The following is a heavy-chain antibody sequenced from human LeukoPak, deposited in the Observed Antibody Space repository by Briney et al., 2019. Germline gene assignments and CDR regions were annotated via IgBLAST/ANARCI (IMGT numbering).Heavy chain of an antibody. J-gene: IGHJ6*04. CDR3: ARDRGGYDKGDYYYYGMDV. CDR1: GGSISSYY. D-gene: IGHD5-12*01. CDR2: IYYSGST. Sequence: PSETLSLTCTVSGGSISSYYWSWIRQPPGKGLEWIGYIYYSGSTNYNPSLKSRVTISVDTSKNQFSLKLSSVTAADTAVYYCARDRGGYDKGDYYYYGMDVWGKGTTVTVSS. V-gene: IGHV4-59*01.